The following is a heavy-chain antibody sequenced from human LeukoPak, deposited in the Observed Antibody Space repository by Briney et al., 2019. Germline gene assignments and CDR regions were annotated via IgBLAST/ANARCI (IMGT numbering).Heavy chain of an antibody. CDR2: ISYDGSNK. D-gene: IGHD6-19*01. J-gene: IGHJ4*02. Sequence: GGSLRPSCAASGFTFSSYAMHWVRQAPGKGLEWVAVISYDGSNKYYADSVKGRFTISRDNSKNTLYLQMNSLRAEDTAVYYCAKTRAIAVAGEFDYWGQGTLVTVSS. V-gene: IGHV3-30*04. CDR1: GFTFSSYA. CDR3: AKTRAIAVAGEFDY.